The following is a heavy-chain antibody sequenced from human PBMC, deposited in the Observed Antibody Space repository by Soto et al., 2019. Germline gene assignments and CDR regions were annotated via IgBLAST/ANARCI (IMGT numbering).Heavy chain of an antibody. D-gene: IGHD4-17*01. V-gene: IGHV4-39*01. CDR1: GGSVTNSSYY. J-gene: IGHJ4*02. CDR3: VSQRTTVPTQAYFDY. Sequence: SETLSLTCTVSGGSVTNSSYYWGWIRQSPGKGLEWIGSVYYRGRSYSKSSVKSRVTISVDTSKNRFSLNLNSVTASDTAVYFCVSQRTTVPTQAYFDYWGPGALVTVSS. CDR2: VYYRGRS.